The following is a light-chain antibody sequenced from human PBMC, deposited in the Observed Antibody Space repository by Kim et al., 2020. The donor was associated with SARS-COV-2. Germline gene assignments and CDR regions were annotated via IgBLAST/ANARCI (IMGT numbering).Light chain of an antibody. CDR1: SGYSNYK. J-gene: IGLJ1*01. V-gene: IGLV9-49*01. CDR2: VGTGGIVG. CDR3: GADHGSGSNFVYV. Sequence: CHLSSGYSNYKVDWYQQRPVKGPRFVMRVGTGGIVGSKGDGIPDRFSVLGSGLNRYLTIKNIQEEDESDYHCGADHGSGSNFVYVFGTGTKVTVL.